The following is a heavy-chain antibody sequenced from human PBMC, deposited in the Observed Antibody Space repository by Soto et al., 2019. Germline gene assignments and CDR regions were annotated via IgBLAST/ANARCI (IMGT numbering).Heavy chain of an antibody. CDR3: ARDTARIAAAGISDY. D-gene: IGHD6-13*01. J-gene: IGHJ4*02. CDR1: GYTFTSYG. V-gene: IGHV1-18*04. Sequence: ASVKVSCKASGYTFTSYGISWVRQAPGQGLEWMGWISAYNGNTNYAQKLQGRVTMTTDTSTSTAYMELRSLRSDDTAVYYCARDTARIAAAGISDYWGQGTLVTVSS. CDR2: ISAYNGNT.